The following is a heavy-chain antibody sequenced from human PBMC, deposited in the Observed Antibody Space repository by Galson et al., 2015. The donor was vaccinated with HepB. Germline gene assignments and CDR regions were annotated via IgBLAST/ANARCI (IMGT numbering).Heavy chain of an antibody. CDR3: ARAWGSSAVDRVFFDY. CDR2: ISSSSTYI. CDR1: GFTFSSHS. V-gene: IGHV3-21*01. Sequence: SLRLSCAASGFTFSSHSMNWVRQAPGKGLEWVSSISSSSTYIYYADSVKGRFTISRDNAKNSLSLQMNSLRAEDTAVYYCARAWGSSAVDRVFFDYWGQGTLVTVSS. J-gene: IGHJ4*02. D-gene: IGHD3-16*01.